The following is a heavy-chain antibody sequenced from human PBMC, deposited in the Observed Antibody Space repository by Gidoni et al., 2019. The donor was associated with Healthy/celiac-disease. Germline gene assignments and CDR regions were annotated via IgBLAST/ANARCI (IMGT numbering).Heavy chain of an antibody. D-gene: IGHD6-13*01. Sequence: QVQLVQSGAEVKKPGASVKVSCKDSGYTVTGYYMHWVRQAPGQGLEWMGWINPNSGSTNYAQKFQGRVTMTRDTSISTAYMELSRLRSDDTAVYYCARDSSSWSNWFDPWGQGTLVTVSS. CDR1: GYTVTGYY. J-gene: IGHJ5*02. CDR3: ARDSSSWSNWFDP. CDR2: INPNSGST. V-gene: IGHV1-2*02.